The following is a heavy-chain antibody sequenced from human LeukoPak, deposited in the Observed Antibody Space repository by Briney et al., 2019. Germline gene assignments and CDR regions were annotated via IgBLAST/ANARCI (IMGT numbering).Heavy chain of an antibody. Sequence: GGSLRLSCAASGFTFDDYGMSWVRQAPGKGLEWVSGINWNGGSTGYADSVKSRFTISRDNAKNSLYLQMNSLRAEDTALYYCARDNIAAPFDYWAREPWSPSPQ. CDR3: ARDNIAAPFDY. V-gene: IGHV3-20*04. CDR2: INWNGGST. D-gene: IGHD6-13*01. J-gene: IGHJ4*02. CDR1: GFTFDDYG.